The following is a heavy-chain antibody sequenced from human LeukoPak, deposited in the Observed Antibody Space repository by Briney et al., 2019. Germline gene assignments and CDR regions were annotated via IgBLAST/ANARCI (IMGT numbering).Heavy chain of an antibody. Sequence: GGSLRLSCAASGFTFNTYSLNWVRQAPGKGLEWVSSISPRSTYIYYADSVKGRFTISRDNAKNSLYLQMNSLRAEDTAVYYCARDMGYDFWSGYYYYMDVWGKGTTVTVSS. CDR2: ISPRSTYI. CDR1: GFTFNTYS. D-gene: IGHD3-3*01. J-gene: IGHJ6*03. V-gene: IGHV3-21*01. CDR3: ARDMGYDFWSGYYYYMDV.